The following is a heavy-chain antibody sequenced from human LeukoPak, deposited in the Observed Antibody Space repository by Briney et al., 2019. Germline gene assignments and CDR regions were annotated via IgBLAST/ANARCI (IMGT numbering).Heavy chain of an antibody. CDR1: GFTFSTYS. Sequence: GGSLRLSCAASGFTFSTYSMNWVRQAPGKGLEWVSSISSNSRYIYYADSMRGRFTISRDNARNSLYLQMNSLKPEDTAVYYCARVAEAAAFDSWGQGTLVTVSS. D-gene: IGHD6-13*01. CDR3: ARVAEAAAFDS. CDR2: ISSNSRYI. J-gene: IGHJ4*02. V-gene: IGHV3-21*06.